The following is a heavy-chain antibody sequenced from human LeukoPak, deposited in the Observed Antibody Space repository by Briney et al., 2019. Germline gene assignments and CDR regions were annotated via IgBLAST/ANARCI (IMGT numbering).Heavy chain of an antibody. V-gene: IGHV1-18*01. CDR3: ARGGVNYYDSSGYYPLDY. CDR2: ISAYNGNT. J-gene: IGHJ4*02. Sequence: ASVKVSCKASGYTFTSYGISWVRQAPGQGLEWMGWISAYNGNTNYAQKLQGRVTMTTDTSTSTAYMELRSLRSDDTAVYYRARGGVNYYDSSGYYPLDYWGQGTLVTVSS. CDR1: GYTFTSYG. D-gene: IGHD3-22*01.